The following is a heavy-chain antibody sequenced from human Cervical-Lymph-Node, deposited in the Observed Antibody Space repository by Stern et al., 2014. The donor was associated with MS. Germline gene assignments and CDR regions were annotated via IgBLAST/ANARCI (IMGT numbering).Heavy chain of an antibody. J-gene: IGHJ4*02. V-gene: IGHV3-30-3*01. CDR2: TSNDESIT. Sequence: QVQLVESGGGVVQPGRSLRLSCAASGFNFKIYDLHWVRQAPGKGLEWVAATSNDESITYYADSVKGRFTISRDNSKNTLYLQMNSLRTEDTAIYYCARDGLLLATQRRGNYFDYWGQGTLVTVSS. CDR1: GFNFKIYD. CDR3: ARDGLLLATQRRGNYFDY. D-gene: IGHD3-10*01.